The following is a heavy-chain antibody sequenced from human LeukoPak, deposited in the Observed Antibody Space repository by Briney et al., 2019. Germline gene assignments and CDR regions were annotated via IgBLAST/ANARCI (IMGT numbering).Heavy chain of an antibody. V-gene: IGHV3-9*01. J-gene: IGHJ4*02. Sequence: GGSLRLSCAASGFTFDDYTMHWVRQAPGKGLEWVSGVSWNSGSIGYADSVKGRFTISRDNAKNSLYLQMSSLRGEDTALYYCAKDRRNDFDYWGQGTLVTVSS. D-gene: IGHD1-14*01. CDR3: AKDRRNDFDY. CDR2: VSWNSGSI. CDR1: GFTFDDYT.